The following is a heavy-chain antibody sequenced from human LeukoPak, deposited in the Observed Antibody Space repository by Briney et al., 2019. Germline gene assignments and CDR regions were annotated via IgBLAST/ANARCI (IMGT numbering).Heavy chain of an antibody. D-gene: IGHD2-2*01. Sequence: GGPLRLSCAASGFTFSSYWMSWVRQAPGKGLEWVANIKQDGSEKYYVDSVKGRFTISRDNAKNSLYLQMNSLRAEDTAVYYCARDRYCSSTSCYLFDYWGQGTLVTVSS. J-gene: IGHJ4*02. CDR2: IKQDGSEK. CDR1: GFTFSSYW. CDR3: ARDRYCSSTSCYLFDY. V-gene: IGHV3-7*01.